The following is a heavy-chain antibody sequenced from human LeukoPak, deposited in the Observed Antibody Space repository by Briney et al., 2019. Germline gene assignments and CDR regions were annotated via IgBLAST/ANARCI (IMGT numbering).Heavy chain of an antibody. CDR2: IKQDGSEK. D-gene: IGHD3-10*01. CDR3: ARYGSGKYSLFGY. CDR1: GFTFSSYW. Sequence: GGSLRLSCAASGFTFSSYWMSWVRRAPGKGLEWVANIKQDGSEKYYVDSVKGRFTISRDNAKNSLYLQMNSLRAEDTAVYYCARYGSGKYSLFGYWGQGTLVTVSS. V-gene: IGHV3-7*01. J-gene: IGHJ4*02.